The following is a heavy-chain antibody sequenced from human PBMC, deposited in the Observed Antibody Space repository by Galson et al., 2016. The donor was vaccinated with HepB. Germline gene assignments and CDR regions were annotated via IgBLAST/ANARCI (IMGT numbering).Heavy chain of an antibody. CDR1: GFPFSNYG. CDR2: ISRSGDST. V-gene: IGHV3-23*01. J-gene: IGHJ6*04. CDR3: VQGSTAPAV. Sequence: SLRLSCAASGFPFSNYGMTWGRQAPGKGLEVVSSISRSGDSTNYADSVKGRFTISRDNSKNTLSLQMNSLTADDTAIYYCVQGSTAPAVWGKGTTVTVSS. D-gene: IGHD1-26*01.